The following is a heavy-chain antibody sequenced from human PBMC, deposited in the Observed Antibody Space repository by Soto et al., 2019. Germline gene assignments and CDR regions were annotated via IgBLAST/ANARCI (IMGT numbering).Heavy chain of an antibody. D-gene: IGHD6-19*01. J-gene: IGHJ4*02. CDR2: SYYSGYYSGST. CDR3: ARVSSGWYYFDY. V-gene: IGHV4-61*01. Sequence: PSETLSLTCTVSGDSVTSNSYFWSWIRQPPGKGLEWIGNSYYSGYYSGSTNHNPSLKSRVIISVDTSKNQFSLKLSSVTAADTAVYYCARVSSGWYYFDYWGQGTLVTVSS. CDR1: GDSVTSNSYF.